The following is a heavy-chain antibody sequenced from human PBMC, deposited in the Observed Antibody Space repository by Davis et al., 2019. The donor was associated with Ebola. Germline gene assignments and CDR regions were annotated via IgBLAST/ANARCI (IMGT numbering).Heavy chain of an antibody. CDR2: IYPGDSDT. Sequence: KVSCKGSGYSFSNYWIGWVRQMPGKGLEWMGIIYPGDSDTRYSPSFQGQVTISADKSISTAYLQWSSLKASGTAMYYCARRYCTGTSCYVDYWGQGTLVTVSS. D-gene: IGHD2-2*01. V-gene: IGHV5-51*01. CDR3: ARRYCTGTSCYVDY. J-gene: IGHJ4*02. CDR1: GYSFSNYW.